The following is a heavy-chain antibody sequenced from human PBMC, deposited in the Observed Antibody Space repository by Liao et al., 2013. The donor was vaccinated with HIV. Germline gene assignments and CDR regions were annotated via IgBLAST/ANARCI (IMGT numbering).Heavy chain of an antibody. Sequence: QVQLQEAGPGLVKPSETLSLTCSVSGGSFTTHYWTWIRQPPGRGLEWIGNIYYGGTTSYNASLKSRLTISIDTSKTQFSLTLLSVTGADTAVYYCARLERRNWFDPWGQGTLVTVSS. D-gene: IGHD1-1*01. CDR2: IYYGGTT. V-gene: IGHV4-59*11. J-gene: IGHJ5*02. CDR1: GGSFTTHY. CDR3: ARLERRNWFDP.